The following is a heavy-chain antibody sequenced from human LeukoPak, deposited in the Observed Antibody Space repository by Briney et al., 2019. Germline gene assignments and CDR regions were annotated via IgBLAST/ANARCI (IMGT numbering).Heavy chain of an antibody. Sequence: GGSLRLSCAASGFPFSSHVLSWVRQAPGKGLEWVGFIRSKAYGGTTEYAASVKGRFTISRDDSKSIAYLQMNSLKTEDTAVYYCTRDEVTIFGVLPSGYWGQGTLVTVSS. D-gene: IGHD3-3*01. V-gene: IGHV3-49*04. J-gene: IGHJ4*02. CDR1: GFPFSSHV. CDR3: TRDEVTIFGVLPSGY. CDR2: IRSKAYGGTT.